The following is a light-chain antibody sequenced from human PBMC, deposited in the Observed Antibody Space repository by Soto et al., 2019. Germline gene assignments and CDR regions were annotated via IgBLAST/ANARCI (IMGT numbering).Light chain of an antibody. Sequence: DIQMTQSPSSLSASVGDRVTITCRASQSISTYLNWYQQKPGKAPNLLIFAASTLQSGVPSRFSGSGSGTDFTLTIRSLQPEDFATYYCQQSYTAPRTFGGGTKVEIK. CDR2: AAS. CDR3: QQSYTAPRT. J-gene: IGKJ4*01. V-gene: IGKV1-39*01. CDR1: QSISTY.